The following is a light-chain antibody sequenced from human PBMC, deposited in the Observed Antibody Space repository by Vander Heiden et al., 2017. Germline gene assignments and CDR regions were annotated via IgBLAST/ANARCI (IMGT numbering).Light chain of an antibody. V-gene: IGKV3-11*01. Sequence: EFVLTQSPATLSLSPGERSTVSCRCTLGVSSYVACNQQKPNQPTSLLNYDASNRAAGIPARFSGRGSGADIILTISSLEPEDLAVYYCQQRRNRPITFGQGTRLEIK. CDR2: DAS. CDR3: QQRRNRPIT. CDR1: LGVSSY. J-gene: IGKJ5*01.